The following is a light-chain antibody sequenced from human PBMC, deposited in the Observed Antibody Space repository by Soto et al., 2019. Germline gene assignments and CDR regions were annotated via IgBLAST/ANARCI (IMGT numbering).Light chain of an antibody. Sequence: DIVMTQSPDSLAVSLGERATINCKSSQSILYSSNNKNYLAWYQQKPAQPPKLLIYWASTRESGVPDRFSGSGSGTDFTLTISSLQAGDVAVYYCQQYHDAPRTFGQGTKVEIK. CDR3: QQYHDAPRT. CDR2: WAS. J-gene: IGKJ1*01. CDR1: QSILYSSNNKNY. V-gene: IGKV4-1*01.